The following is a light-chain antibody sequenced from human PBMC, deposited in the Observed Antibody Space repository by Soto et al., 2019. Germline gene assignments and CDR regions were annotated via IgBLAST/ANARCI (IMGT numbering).Light chain of an antibody. CDR1: QSVGSK. J-gene: IGKJ4*01. Sequence: EVVMTQSPATLSVSPGERATLSCRASQSVGSKLAWYQQKPGQAPRLLIYGASTRAAGVPARFSGSGSGTEFTLTISSLQSEDFAVYYCQQYNNWPPLTFGGGTKVEI. CDR3: QQYNNWPPLT. CDR2: GAS. V-gene: IGKV3-15*01.